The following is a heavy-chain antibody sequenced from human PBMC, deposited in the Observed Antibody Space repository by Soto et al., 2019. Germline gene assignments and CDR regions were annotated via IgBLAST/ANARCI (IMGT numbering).Heavy chain of an antibody. V-gene: IGHV1-18*01. CDR3: AKNGHPPYYYYGMDV. D-gene: IGHD2-8*01. Sequence: ASVKVSCKTSDYSYTTYGISWVRQAPGQGLEWMGWISGYNGDTNNAQKFQDRVTMTIDRSTTTAYLELRSLTSDDTAVYYCAKNGHPPYYYYGMDVWGQGTTVTVSS. CDR2: ISGYNGDT. J-gene: IGHJ6*02. CDR1: DYSYTTYG.